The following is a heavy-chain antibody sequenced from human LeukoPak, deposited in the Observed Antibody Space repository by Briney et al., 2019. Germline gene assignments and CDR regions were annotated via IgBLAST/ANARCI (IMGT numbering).Heavy chain of an antibody. CDR3: ARYRYYDSTLYY. Sequence: GGSLRLSCAASGFTFSSYYMSWVRQSPGKGLEWVSVIYSGGSTNYAASVKGRFTISRHKSKNTLYLQMNSVSAEDTAVYYCARYRYYDSTLYYWGQGPLVSVSS. CDR1: GFTFSSYY. CDR2: IYSGGST. J-gene: IGHJ4*02. V-gene: IGHV3-53*04. D-gene: IGHD3-22*01.